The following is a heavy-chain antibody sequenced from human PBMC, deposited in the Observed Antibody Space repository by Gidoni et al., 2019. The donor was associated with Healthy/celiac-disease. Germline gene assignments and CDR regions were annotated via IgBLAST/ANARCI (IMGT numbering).Heavy chain of an antibody. CDR3: ARNTADYFDY. Sequence: EVQLVESGGGLVQPGGSLRLSCAASGFTFSSYEMNWVRQAPGKGREWVSHITSSGGTVYYADSVKGRFTISRDNAKNSLFLQMNSLRAGDTAVYYCARNTADYFDYWGQGTLVAVSS. V-gene: IGHV3-48*03. CDR2: ITSSGGTV. J-gene: IGHJ4*02. CDR1: GFTFSSYE.